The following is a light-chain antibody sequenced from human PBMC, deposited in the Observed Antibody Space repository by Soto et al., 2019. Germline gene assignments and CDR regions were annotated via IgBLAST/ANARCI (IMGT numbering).Light chain of an antibody. Sequence: EIVLTQSPATLSLSPGERATLSCRASQSVSSNVAWYQQKPGQAPRLLIYDASNRATGIPARFSGSGSGTDFTLTISSLEPEDFAVYYCQQRSNWPLTFGGGTKVDIK. CDR3: QQRSNWPLT. J-gene: IGKJ4*01. CDR1: QSVSSN. V-gene: IGKV3-11*01. CDR2: DAS.